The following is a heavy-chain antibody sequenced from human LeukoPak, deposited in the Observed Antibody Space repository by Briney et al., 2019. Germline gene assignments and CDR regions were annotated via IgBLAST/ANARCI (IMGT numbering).Heavy chain of an antibody. CDR2: ISGSGGHT. J-gene: IGHJ6*03. V-gene: IGHV3-23*01. CDR3: AKGGVATMRDGYNYYYYYMEV. Sequence: GGSLRLSCAASGITFTSHAMSWVSQAPGKGLEWVSLISGSGGHTYYGDSVKGRFTISRDNSKSTLYLQMNSLRAEDTAVYYCAKGGVATMRDGYNYYYYYMEVWGRGTTVTVSS. CDR1: GITFTSHA. D-gene: IGHD5-24*01.